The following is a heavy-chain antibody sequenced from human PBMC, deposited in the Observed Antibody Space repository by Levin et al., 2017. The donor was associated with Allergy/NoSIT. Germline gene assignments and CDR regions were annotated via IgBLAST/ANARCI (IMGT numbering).Heavy chain of an antibody. Sequence: GGSLRLSCAASGFTFSSYAMSWVRQAPGKGLEWVSAISGSGGGTYYADSVKGRFTISRDNSTNTLYLQMNSLRAEDTAVYYCAKDGPYSYGFGGYYFDYWGQGTLVTVSS. CDR1: GFTFSSYA. J-gene: IGHJ4*02. D-gene: IGHD5-18*01. CDR3: AKDGPYSYGFGGYYFDY. CDR2: ISGSGGGT. V-gene: IGHV3-23*01.